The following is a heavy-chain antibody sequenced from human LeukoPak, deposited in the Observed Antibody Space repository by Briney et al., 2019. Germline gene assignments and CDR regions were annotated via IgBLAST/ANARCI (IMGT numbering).Heavy chain of an antibody. CDR2: ISAYNGNT. J-gene: IGHJ4*02. CDR3: ARGYDSSGYDYFDY. CDR1: GYTFTSYG. D-gene: IGHD3-22*01. V-gene: IGHV1-18*01. Sequence: ASVKLSCTASGYTFTSYGISWVRQAPGQGLEWMGWISAYNGNTNYAQKLQGRVTMTTDTSTSTAYMELRSLRSDDTAVYYCARGYDSSGYDYFDYWGQGTLVTVSS.